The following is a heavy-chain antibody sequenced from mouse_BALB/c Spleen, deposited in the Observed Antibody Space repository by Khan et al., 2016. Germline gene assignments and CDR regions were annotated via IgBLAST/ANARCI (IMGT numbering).Heavy chain of an antibody. CDR3: ARDDQDFDAWFAS. V-gene: IGHV2-9*02. CDR1: GFSLTNSG. J-gene: IGHJ3*01. Sequence: QVQLKESGPGLVAPSQSLSITCTVTGFSLTNSGVHWVRQPPRKGLDWLGVIWAGGSTDYNSALMSRLSITRDPTQSQVFLKMNSLQTDDTAMYYCARDDQDFDAWFASWGQGTLVTVSA. CDR2: IWAGGST.